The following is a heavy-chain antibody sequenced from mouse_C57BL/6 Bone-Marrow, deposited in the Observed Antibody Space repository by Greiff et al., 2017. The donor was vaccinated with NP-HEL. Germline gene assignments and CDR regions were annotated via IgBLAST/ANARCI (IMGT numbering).Heavy chain of an antibody. CDR3: TREGNDYDDYAMDY. Sequence: DVMLVESGEGLVKPGGSLKLSCAASGFTFSSYAMSWVRQTPEKRLEWVAYISSGGDYIYYADTVKGRFTISRDNARNTLYLQMSSLKSEDTAMYYCTREGNDYDDYAMDYWGQGTSVTVSS. CDR1: GFTFSSYA. V-gene: IGHV5-9-1*02. J-gene: IGHJ4*01. CDR2: ISSGGDYI. D-gene: IGHD2-4*01.